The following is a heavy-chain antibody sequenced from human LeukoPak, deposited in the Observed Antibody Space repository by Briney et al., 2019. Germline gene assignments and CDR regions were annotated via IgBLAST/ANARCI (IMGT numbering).Heavy chain of an antibody. CDR2: IYSGGST. D-gene: IGHD2-21*02. J-gene: IGHJ4*02. CDR1: EFTVCSNY. Sequence: GGSLRLSCAASEFTVCSNYMSWVRQAPGKGLEWVSVIYSGGSTYYADSVKGRFTISRDKSKNTLYLQMNSLRAEDTAVYYCARKTATASPFDYWGQGTLVTVSS. V-gene: IGHV3-66*01. CDR3: ARKTATASPFDY.